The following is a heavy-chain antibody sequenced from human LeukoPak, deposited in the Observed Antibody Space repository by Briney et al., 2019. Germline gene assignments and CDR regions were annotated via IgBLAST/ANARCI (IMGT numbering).Heavy chain of an antibody. Sequence: SETLSLTCAVYGGSFSGYYWSWIRQPPGKGLEWIGEINHSGSTNYNPSLKSRVTISVDTSKNQFSLKLSSVTAADTAVYYCARKPSSYSSSRHPRWYFDLWGRGTLVTVSS. CDR1: GGSFSGYY. J-gene: IGHJ2*01. CDR3: ARKPSSYSSSRHPRWYFDL. D-gene: IGHD6-13*01. CDR2: INHSGST. V-gene: IGHV4-34*01.